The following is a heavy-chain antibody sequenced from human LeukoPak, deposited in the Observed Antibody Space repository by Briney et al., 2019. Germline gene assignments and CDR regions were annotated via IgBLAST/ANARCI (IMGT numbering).Heavy chain of an antibody. CDR1: GFTFSSYA. Sequence: PGGSLRLSCAASGFTFSSYAMSWVRQAPGKGLEWVSAISGSGGSTYYADSVKGRFTISRDNSKNTLYLQMNSLRAEDTAVYYCAKEGHSGSYYMRYFDYWGQRTLVTVSS. D-gene: IGHD1-26*01. CDR3: AKEGHSGSYYMRYFDY. J-gene: IGHJ4*02. V-gene: IGHV3-23*01. CDR2: ISGSGGST.